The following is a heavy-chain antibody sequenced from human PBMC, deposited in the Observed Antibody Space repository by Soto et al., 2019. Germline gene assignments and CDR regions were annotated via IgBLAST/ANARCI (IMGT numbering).Heavy chain of an antibody. CDR3: ARGAPPVYFDY. CDR1: GGSISSYY. V-gene: IGHV4-59*01. CDR2: IYYSGST. Sequence: SETLSLTCTVSGGSISSYYWSWIRQPPGKGLEWIGYIYYSGSTNYNPSLKSRVTISVDTSKNQFSLKLSSVTAADTAVYYCARGAPPVYFDYWGQGTLVTVSS. J-gene: IGHJ4*02.